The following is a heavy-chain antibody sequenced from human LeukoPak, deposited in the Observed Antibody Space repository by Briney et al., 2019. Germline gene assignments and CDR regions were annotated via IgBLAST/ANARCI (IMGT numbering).Heavy chain of an antibody. Sequence: KTSETLSLTCTVSGGSISSYYWSWIRQPPGKGLEWIGYIYYSGSTNYNPSLKSRVTISVDTSKNQFSLNLSSVTAADTAVYYCARRFGDPFDYWGQGTLVTVSS. V-gene: IGHV4-59*08. CDR3: ARRFGDPFDY. CDR1: GGSISSYY. J-gene: IGHJ4*02. CDR2: IYYSGST. D-gene: IGHD3-10*01.